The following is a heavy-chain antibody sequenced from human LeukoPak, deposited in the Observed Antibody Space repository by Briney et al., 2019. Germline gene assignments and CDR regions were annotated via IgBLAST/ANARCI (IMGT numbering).Heavy chain of an antibody. Sequence: PGGPLRLSCAASGFIFNNNAIHWVRQAPGKGLEWVAVISFDGRDKHHADSVKGRFTISRDNSKNTLFLQMNSLRVEDTAVYYCARQSTVATDWWGQGTLVTVSS. V-gene: IGHV3-30*04. CDR1: GFIFNNNA. D-gene: IGHD4-23*01. CDR3: ARQSTVATDW. J-gene: IGHJ4*02. CDR2: ISFDGRDK.